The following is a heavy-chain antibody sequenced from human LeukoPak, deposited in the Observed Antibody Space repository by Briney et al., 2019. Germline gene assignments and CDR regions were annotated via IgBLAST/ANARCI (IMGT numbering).Heavy chain of an antibody. J-gene: IGHJ5*02. D-gene: IGHD1-1*01. Sequence: SETLSLTCTVSGGSINSSNDYWGWIRRAPGKGLEWIGSVYSSGSSLYNLSLRSRVTVSLDTSKNQFSLTLSSVTAADTAVYYCARRSPNLNWFDPWGQGALVTVSS. CDR1: GGSINSSNDY. CDR2: VYSSGSS. CDR3: ARRSPNLNWFDP. V-gene: IGHV4-39*01.